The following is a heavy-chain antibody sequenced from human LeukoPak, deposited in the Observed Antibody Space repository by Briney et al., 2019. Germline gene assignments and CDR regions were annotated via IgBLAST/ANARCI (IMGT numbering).Heavy chain of an antibody. CDR3: ARGGIVGATTVAY. Sequence: SGGSLRLSCAASGFTFSSYWMSWVRQAAGKGLECVANIKQDGSQKYYVASVQGRLTISRDNAKNSVYLQMKSLRAEDTGVYYCARGGIVGATTVAYWGQGTLVTVSS. CDR1: GFTFSSYW. CDR2: IKQDGSQK. D-gene: IGHD1-26*01. J-gene: IGHJ4*02. V-gene: IGHV3-7*01.